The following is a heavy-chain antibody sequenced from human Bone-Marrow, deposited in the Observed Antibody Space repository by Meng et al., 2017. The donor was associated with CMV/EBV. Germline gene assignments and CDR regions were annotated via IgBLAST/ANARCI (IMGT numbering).Heavy chain of an antibody. CDR3: ARDGEWELLNGQSYYYYYGMDV. CDR2: ISPYNGNT. CDR1: GYVFRRFG. J-gene: IGHJ6*02. D-gene: IGHD1-26*01. Sequence: ASVKVSCKASGYVFRRFGITWVRQAPGQGLEWMGWISPYNGNTNFAQKFQGRVTLTTDISTNTTYMELRSLRSDDTAVYYCARDGEWELLNGQSYYYYYGMDVWGQGTTVTVSS. V-gene: IGHV1-18*01.